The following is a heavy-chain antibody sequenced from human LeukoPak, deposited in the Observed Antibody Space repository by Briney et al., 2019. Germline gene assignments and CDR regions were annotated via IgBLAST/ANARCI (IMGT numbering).Heavy chain of an antibody. CDR2: ISSSGGTR. Sequence: GGSLRLSCAASGFTFSSYGMKWARQAPGKGLEWVSHISSSGGTRYYADAVRGRFTISKDNAKNTVYLQMNSLRAEDTAVYYCARDILGYFDSWGQGTLVTVSS. CDR1: GFTFSSYG. V-gene: IGHV3-48*03. J-gene: IGHJ4*02. D-gene: IGHD6-13*01. CDR3: ARDILGYFDS.